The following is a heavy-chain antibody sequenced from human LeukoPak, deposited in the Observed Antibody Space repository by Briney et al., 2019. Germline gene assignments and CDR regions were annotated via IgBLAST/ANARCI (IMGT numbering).Heavy chain of an antibody. D-gene: IGHD5-24*01. CDR1: GYTFTGYY. CDR2: INLNSGGT. CDR3: ASARWDD. Sequence: ASVKVSCKTSGYTFTGYYMHWVRQAPGQGLEWMGWINLNSGGTNYAQKFQGRVTMTRDTSISTAHMDVSRLRSDDTAIYYCASARWDDWGQGILVTVSS. J-gene: IGHJ4*02. V-gene: IGHV1-2*02.